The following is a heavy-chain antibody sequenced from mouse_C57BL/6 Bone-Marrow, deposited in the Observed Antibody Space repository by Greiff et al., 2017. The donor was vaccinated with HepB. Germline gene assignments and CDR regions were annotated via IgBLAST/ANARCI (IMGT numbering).Heavy chain of an antibody. CDR2: INPSSGYT. D-gene: IGHD2-2*01. V-gene: IGHV1-7*01. CDR3: AISALLWLRQGSWFAY. J-gene: IGHJ3*01. Sequence: VQLQQSGAELAKPGASVKLSCKASGYTFTSYWMHWVKQRPGQGLEWIGYINPSSGYTKYNQKFKDKATLTADKSSSTAYMQLSSLTYEDSAVYYCAISALLWLRQGSWFAYWGQGTLVTVSA. CDR1: GYTFTSYW.